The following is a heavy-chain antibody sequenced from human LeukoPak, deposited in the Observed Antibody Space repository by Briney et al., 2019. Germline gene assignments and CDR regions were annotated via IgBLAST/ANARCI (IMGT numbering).Heavy chain of an antibody. CDR2: IYYSGST. CDR1: GGSISSNNYY. D-gene: IGHD3-22*01. CDR3: ASSPSGYWWNFDC. J-gene: IGHJ4*02. Sequence: TSETLSLTCTVSGGSISSNNYYWGWIRQPPGKGLEWIGSIYYSGSTYNNPSLKSRVTISVDTTKNQFSLKLTSVTAADTAVYYCASSPSGYWWNFDCWGQGTLVTVSS. V-gene: IGHV4-39*01.